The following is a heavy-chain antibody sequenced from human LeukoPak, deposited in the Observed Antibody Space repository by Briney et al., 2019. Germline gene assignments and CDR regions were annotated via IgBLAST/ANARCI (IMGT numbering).Heavy chain of an antibody. CDR1: GFTFSSYD. J-gene: IGHJ3*02. Sequence: GGSLRLSCAASGFTFSSYDMSWVRQAPGKGLEWVSAISRSGDSTYYVDSVKRRFTISRDNSKNPLYLQMNSLRAEDTAVYYCALYCSGGRCYPIGGAFDIWGRGTMVTVSS. V-gene: IGHV3-23*01. CDR3: ALYCSGGRCYPIGGAFDI. CDR2: ISRSGDST. D-gene: IGHD2-15*01.